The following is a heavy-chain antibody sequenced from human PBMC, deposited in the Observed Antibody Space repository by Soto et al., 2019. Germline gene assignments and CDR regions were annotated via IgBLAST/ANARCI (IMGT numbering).Heavy chain of an antibody. Sequence: GGSLRTSSAASGFTFSYYWLSWVSQAPGKVLEWVDNIKEDGIEKYYVESVKGRFTISRDNANNSLYLQMNSLRAEDTAVYYCARDLAWGQGTLVTVSS. V-gene: IGHV3-7*03. CDR2: IKEDGIEK. CDR3: ARDLA. CDR1: GFTFSYYW. J-gene: IGHJ5*02.